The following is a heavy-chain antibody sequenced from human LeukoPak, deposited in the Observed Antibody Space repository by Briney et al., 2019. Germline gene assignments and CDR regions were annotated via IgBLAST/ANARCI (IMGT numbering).Heavy chain of an antibody. CDR3: ATLGQQLVEGDDAFDI. D-gene: IGHD6-13*01. J-gene: IGHJ3*02. Sequence: GGSLRLSCAASGFTFSSYSMNWVRQAPGKGLEWVSSISSSSSYIYYADSVKGRFTISRDSAKNSLYLQMNSLRAEDTAVYYCATLGQQLVEGDDAFDIWGQGTMVTVSS. V-gene: IGHV3-21*01. CDR2: ISSSSSYI. CDR1: GFTFSSYS.